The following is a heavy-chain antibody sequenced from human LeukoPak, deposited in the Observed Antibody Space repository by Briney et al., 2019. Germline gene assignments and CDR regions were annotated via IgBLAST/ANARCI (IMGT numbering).Heavy chain of an antibody. D-gene: IGHD2/OR15-2a*01. Sequence: KASETLSLTCTVSSGSISSYYWSWIRQPPGKGLEWIGYIYYSGSTNYNPSLKSRVTVSVDTSKNQFSLRLSSVTAADTAVYYCARDRRNIGYTFDYWGQGTLVTVSS. J-gene: IGHJ4*02. CDR2: IYYSGST. CDR1: SGSISSYY. V-gene: IGHV4-59*01. CDR3: ARDRRNIGYTFDY.